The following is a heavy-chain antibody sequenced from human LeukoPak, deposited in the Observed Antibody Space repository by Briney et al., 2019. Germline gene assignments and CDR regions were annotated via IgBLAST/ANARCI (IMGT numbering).Heavy chain of an antibody. CDR3: AKDGHYYGLRGWFDP. Sequence: GGSLRLSCAASGFKFDDYAMHWVRQAPGKGLEWVSLITWDGSSTYYADSVKGRFTISRDNSKNSLYLQMNSLRAEDTALYYCAKDGHYYGLRGWFDPWGQGTLVTVSS. D-gene: IGHD3-10*01. V-gene: IGHV3-43D*03. CDR1: GFKFDDYA. CDR2: ITWDGSST. J-gene: IGHJ5*02.